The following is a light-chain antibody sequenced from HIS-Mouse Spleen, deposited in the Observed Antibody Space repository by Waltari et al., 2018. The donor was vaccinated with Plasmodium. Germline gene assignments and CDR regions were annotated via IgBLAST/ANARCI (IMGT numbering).Light chain of an antibody. Sequence: AIQLTQSPSSLSASVGDRVTITCRASQGISSALAWYQQKPGKAPKLLIYYASSLESGVPSRFSGSGSGTEFTLTISSLQPEDFATYYCQQFNNYPSITFGQGTRLEIK. CDR3: QQFNNYPSIT. J-gene: IGKJ5*01. CDR2: YAS. V-gene: IGKV1D-13*01. CDR1: QGISSA.